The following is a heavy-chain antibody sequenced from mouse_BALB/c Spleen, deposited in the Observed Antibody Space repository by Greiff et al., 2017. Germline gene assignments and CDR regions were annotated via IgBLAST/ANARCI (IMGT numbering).Heavy chain of an antibody. V-gene: IGHV2-6-7*01. CDR2: IWGDGST. CDR1: GFSLTGYG. D-gene: IGHD2-4*01. J-gene: IGHJ4*01. CDR3: ARVDDYDGDYYAMDY. Sequence: VQRVESGPGLVAPSQSLSITCTVSGFSLTGYGVNWVRQPPGKGLEWLGMIWGDGSTDYNSALKSRLSISKDNSKSQVFLKMNSLQTDDTARYYCARVDDYDGDYYAMDYWGQGTSVTVSS.